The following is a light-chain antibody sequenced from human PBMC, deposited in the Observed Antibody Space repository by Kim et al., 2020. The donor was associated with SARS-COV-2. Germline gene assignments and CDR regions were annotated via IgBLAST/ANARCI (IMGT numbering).Light chain of an antibody. CDR2: AAT. Sequence: ASGGDRVTITCRASQDIRNDLGWDQQRPGKAPRLLIFAATALQSRVPSRFSGSGSGTEFILTIDSLQPEDFATYFCQQEHNYPRTFGQGTKVDIK. J-gene: IGKJ1*01. CDR3: QQEHNYPRT. CDR1: QDIRND. V-gene: IGKV1-6*01.